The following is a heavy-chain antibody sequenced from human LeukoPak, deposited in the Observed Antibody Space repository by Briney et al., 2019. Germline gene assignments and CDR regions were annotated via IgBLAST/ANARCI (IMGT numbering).Heavy chain of an antibody. CDR2: ISRSSENI. CDR1: GFTFSSYS. CDR3: ARGVRGFSYGLVYSYFYMDV. Sequence: TGGSLRLSCAASGFTFSSYSVNWVRQAPGKGLEWVSYISRSSENIYYADSVKGRFTISRDNANTSLFLQMNSLRAEDTAVYYCARGVRGFSYGLVYSYFYMDVWGKGTTVTVSS. V-gene: IGHV3-48*04. D-gene: IGHD5-18*01. J-gene: IGHJ6*03.